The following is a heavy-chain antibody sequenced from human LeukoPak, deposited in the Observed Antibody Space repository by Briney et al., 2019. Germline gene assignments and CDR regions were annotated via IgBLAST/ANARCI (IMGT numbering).Heavy chain of an antibody. CDR3: AKDRISTVRSSDIDN. J-gene: IGHJ4*02. V-gene: IGHV3-30*18. D-gene: IGHD3-10*01. CDR1: GFTFRSYG. CDR2: ITYDDFYK. Sequence: PGGSLRLSCAASGFTFRSYGMHWVRQAPGKGLEWVALITYDDFYKYYGDSVKGRFTISRDNSKNTLYLQMNSLRPEDTAVYYCAKDRISTVRSSDIDNWGQGTLVTVSS.